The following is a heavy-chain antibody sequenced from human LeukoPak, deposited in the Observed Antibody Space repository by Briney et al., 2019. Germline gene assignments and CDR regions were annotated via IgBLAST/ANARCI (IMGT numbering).Heavy chain of an antibody. V-gene: IGHV3-23*01. D-gene: IGHD3-10*01. Sequence: GGSLRLSCAASGFTFSSYAMSWVRQAPGKGLEWVSAISGSGGSTYYADFVKGRFTISRDNPKNTLYLQMNSLRAEDTAVYYCAKFMGSGSYELYYYYYYYMDVWGKGTTVTVSS. CDR2: ISGSGGST. J-gene: IGHJ6*03. CDR3: AKFMGSGSYELYYYYYYYMDV. CDR1: GFTFSSYA.